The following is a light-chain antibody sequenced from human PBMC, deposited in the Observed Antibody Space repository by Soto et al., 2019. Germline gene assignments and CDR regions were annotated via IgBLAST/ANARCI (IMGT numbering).Light chain of an antibody. CDR2: GAS. V-gene: IGKV1-33*01. CDR1: EDIRTS. Sequence: DIQMTQSPSSLSASVGARVSITCRASEDIRTSLSWFQNKPGRAPKLLIYGASYLETGVPSRFRGSGSGTDFTLTISSLQPEDIATYYCQHYNNLPPFTFGPGTIVDI. J-gene: IGKJ3*01. CDR3: QHYNNLPPFT.